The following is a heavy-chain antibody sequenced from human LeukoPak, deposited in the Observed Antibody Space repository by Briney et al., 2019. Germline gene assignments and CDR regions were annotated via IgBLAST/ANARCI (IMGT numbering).Heavy chain of an antibody. J-gene: IGHJ6*03. V-gene: IGHV3-15*01. CDR2: IKSKTDGETT. CDR1: GFTFSNAW. CDR3: TTEYRIDFRGSFFDCYYYLDG. D-gene: IGHD3-3*01. Sequence: GGSLRLSCAASGFTFSNAWMNWVRQIPGKGLEWVGHIKSKTDGETTDYAAPVKGRFIISRDDSENTLYLQMNSLKIEDTAVYYCTTEYRIDFRGSFFDCYYYLDGWGTGTTVTVSS.